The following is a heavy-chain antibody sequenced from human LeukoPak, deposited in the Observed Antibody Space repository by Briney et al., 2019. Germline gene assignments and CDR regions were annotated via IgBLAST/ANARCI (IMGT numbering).Heavy chain of an antibody. J-gene: IGHJ4*02. CDR3: ARGGSGSSKYWVF. Sequence: GGSLRLSCAASDFTLSRYWMTWVRQAPGRGLEWVANINGDGGDKYYGDSVKGRFSISRENAENSLFLQMNNLGVEDSAVYYCARGGSGSSKYWVFWGQGTLVTVSS. CDR1: DFTLSRYW. V-gene: IGHV3-7*01. D-gene: IGHD2-8*02. CDR2: INGDGGDK.